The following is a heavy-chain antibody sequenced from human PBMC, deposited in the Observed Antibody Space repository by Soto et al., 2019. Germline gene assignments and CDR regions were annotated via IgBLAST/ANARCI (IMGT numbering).Heavy chain of an antibody. V-gene: IGHV1-18*01. CDR1: GYTFTSYG. Sequence: GASVKVSCKASGYTFTSYGISWVRQAPGQGLEWMGWISAYNGNTNYAQKLQGRVTMTTDTSTSTAYMELRSLRSDDTAVYYCARKIIGYYGSGSYYGPNWFDPWGQGTLVTVSS. J-gene: IGHJ5*02. CDR3: ARKIIGYYGSGSYYGPNWFDP. CDR2: ISAYNGNT. D-gene: IGHD3-10*01.